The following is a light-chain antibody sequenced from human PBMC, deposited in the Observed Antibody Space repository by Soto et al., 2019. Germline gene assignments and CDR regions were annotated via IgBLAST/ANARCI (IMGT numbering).Light chain of an antibody. Sequence: DIVMTQSPDSLAVSLGERATINCKSSQSILYSSDNKNYVAWYQQKPGQPPKLLISWASTRDSGVPDRFGGSASWADFTPTISSLQADDGAVSYCQQYYTTLTFGGGTRVEIK. V-gene: IGKV4-1*01. J-gene: IGKJ4*01. CDR3: QQYYTTLT. CDR1: QSILYSSDNKNY. CDR2: WAS.